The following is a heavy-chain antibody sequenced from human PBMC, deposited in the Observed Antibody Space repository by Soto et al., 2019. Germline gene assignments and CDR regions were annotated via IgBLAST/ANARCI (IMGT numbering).Heavy chain of an antibody. CDR3: ARESSSPYFDY. CDR2: INPSGGST. V-gene: IGHV1-46*03. J-gene: IGHJ4*02. D-gene: IGHD6-13*01. CDR1: GYTFTSYY. Sequence: ASVKVSCKASGYTFTSYYMHWVRQAPGQGLEWKGIINPSGGSTSYAQKFQGRVTMTRDTSTSIVYMELSSLRSEDTAVYYCARESSSPYFDYWGQGTLVTVSS.